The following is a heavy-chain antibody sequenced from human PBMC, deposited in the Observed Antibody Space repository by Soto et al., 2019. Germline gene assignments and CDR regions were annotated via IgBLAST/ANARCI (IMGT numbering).Heavy chain of an antibody. CDR1: GFRFSEHS. J-gene: IGHJ5*02. CDR3: AKESTIFGVAGSWFDP. V-gene: IGHV3-23*01. Sequence: PGGSLRLSCVASGFRFSEHSMNWVRQAPGKGLQWISYISSNSDKTYYADSVKGRFTVSRDNSKNTLYLQMNSRRAEDTAVYYCAKESTIFGVAGSWFDPWGQGTLVTVSS. CDR2: ISSNSDKT. D-gene: IGHD3-3*01.